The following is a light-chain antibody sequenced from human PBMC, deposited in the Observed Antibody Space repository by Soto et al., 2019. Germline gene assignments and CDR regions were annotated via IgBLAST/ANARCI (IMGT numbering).Light chain of an antibody. CDR2: GAS. CDR3: QQYTNWPPST. J-gene: IGKJ4*01. CDR1: QRVNSN. Sequence: EIVMTQSPATLSVSPGERATLCCRASQRVNSNLAWYQHNPGQAPRLLIYGASTRATGIPARFSGSGSGTELPLTIRSLQSEDFAVYYCQQYTNWPPSTFGGGTKVEIK. V-gene: IGKV3-15*01.